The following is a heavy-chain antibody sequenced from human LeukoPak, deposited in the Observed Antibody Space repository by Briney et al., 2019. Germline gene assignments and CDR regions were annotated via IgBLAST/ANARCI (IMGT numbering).Heavy chain of an antibody. CDR1: GGSISSSNW. Sequence: SETLSLTCAVSGGSISSSNWWSWVRQPPGKGLEWIGEIYHSGSTNYNPSLKSRVTISVDKSKNQFSLKLSSVTAADTAVYYCAREGSGYSYGSLGYWGQGTLVTVSP. J-gene: IGHJ4*02. V-gene: IGHV4-4*02. CDR3: AREGSGYSYGSLGY. CDR2: IYHSGST. D-gene: IGHD5-18*01.